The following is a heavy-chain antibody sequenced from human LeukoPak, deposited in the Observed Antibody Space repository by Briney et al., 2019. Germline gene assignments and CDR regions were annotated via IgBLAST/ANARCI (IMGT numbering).Heavy chain of an antibody. J-gene: IGHJ4*02. Sequence: PGRSPRLSCAASGFTFDDYAMHWVRQAPGNGLEWVSGIGWNSGGIVYADSVKGRFTISRDNAKNSLYLQMNSLGAEDTALYYCVKVTAAGFVDHWGQGTLVTVSS. V-gene: IGHV3-9*01. CDR2: IGWNSGGI. D-gene: IGHD6-13*01. CDR3: VKVTAAGFVDH. CDR1: GFTFDDYA.